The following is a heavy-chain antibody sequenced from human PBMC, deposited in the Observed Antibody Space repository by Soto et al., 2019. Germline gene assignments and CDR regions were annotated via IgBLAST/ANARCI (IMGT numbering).Heavy chain of an antibody. V-gene: IGHV3-7*01. D-gene: IGHD3-3*01. Sequence: GGSLRLSCAASGFTFGRYWLSWVRQAPGEGLEWVANIEQDGGEKNYVDSVRGRFTISRDNAKNSLFLQMNSLRADDTAIYYCARDPPYYDFRLVVWGQGTTVTVS. J-gene: IGHJ6*02. CDR3: ARDPPYYDFRLVV. CDR1: GFTFGRYW. CDR2: IEQDGGEK.